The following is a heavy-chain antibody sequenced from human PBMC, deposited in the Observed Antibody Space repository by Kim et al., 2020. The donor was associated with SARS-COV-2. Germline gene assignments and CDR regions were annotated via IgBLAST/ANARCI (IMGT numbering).Heavy chain of an antibody. J-gene: IGHJ6*03. CDR3: QIFPYYYYYMDV. Sequence: YYADSVKGRFTISRDNSKNTLYLQMNSLRAEDTAVYYCQIFPYYYYYMDVWGKGTTVTVSS. D-gene: IGHD3-3*01. V-gene: IGHV3-66*01.